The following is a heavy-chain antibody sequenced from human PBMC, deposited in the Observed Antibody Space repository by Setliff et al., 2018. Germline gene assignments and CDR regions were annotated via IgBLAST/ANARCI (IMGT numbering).Heavy chain of an antibody. D-gene: IGHD6-19*01. CDR3: VNHNPARRSPAGTALDS. V-gene: IGHV3-33*08. CDR2: IWDDGGNK. J-gene: IGHJ4*02. CDR1: GFTFSSYR. Sequence: GGSLRLSCAASGFTFSSYRMHWVRQAPGKGLEWVAVIWDDGGNKYHADSVKGRFTISRANSKNTLYLQMNNLRVEDTARYYCVNHNPARRSPAGTALDSWGQGTLVTVSS.